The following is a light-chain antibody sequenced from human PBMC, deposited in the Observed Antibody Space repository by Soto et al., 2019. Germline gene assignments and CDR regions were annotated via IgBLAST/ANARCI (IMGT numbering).Light chain of an antibody. CDR1: HSVRSS. V-gene: IGKV3-15*01. CDR2: GAS. J-gene: IGKJ1*01. CDR3: QQYNEWPET. Sequence: EIVMTQSPATLSVSPGERATLSCRASHSVRSSLAWYQQKPGQAPRPLIHGASTGATGIPGRFSGSGSGTEFTLIISSLQSEDFAVYYCQQYNEWPETFGHGTKVDIK.